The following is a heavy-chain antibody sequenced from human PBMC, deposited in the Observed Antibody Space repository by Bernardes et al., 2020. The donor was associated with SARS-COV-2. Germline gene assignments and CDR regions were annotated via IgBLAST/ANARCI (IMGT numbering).Heavy chain of an antibody. V-gene: IGHV3-48*03. D-gene: IGHD7-27*01. Sequence: GGSLRLSCVVSGIPFSTYGMIWVRQAPGEGLECLSYISNFGGSAIYYAESVKGRFTISRDNAKNSMSLQMNSLRADDTAIYYCVAKGLGTVDYWGQGTLVTVSS. CDR2: ISNFGGSAI. J-gene: IGHJ4*02. CDR1: GIPFSTYG. CDR3: VAKGLGTVDY.